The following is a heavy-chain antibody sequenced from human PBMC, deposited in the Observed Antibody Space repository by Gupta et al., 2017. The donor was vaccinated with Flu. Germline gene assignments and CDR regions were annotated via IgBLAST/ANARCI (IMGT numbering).Heavy chain of an antibody. CDR3: ARGPRWLDYYASSGYYSDAFDI. CDR2: INPNSGGT. J-gene: IGHJ3*02. D-gene: IGHD3-22*01. CDR1: GYTFTGYY. V-gene: IGHV1-2*04. Sequence: QVQLVQSGAEVKKPGASVKVFCKASGYTFTGYYLHSVGQAPGQGLEWMGWINPNSGGTNYAQKVHGWVTMTRDTYISSAYMELSRLRSDDTAVYYCARGPRWLDYYASSGYYSDAFDIWGQGTMVTVSS.